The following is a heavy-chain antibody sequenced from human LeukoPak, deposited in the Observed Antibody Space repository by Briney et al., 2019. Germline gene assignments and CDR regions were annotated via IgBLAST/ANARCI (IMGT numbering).Heavy chain of an antibody. D-gene: IGHD5-24*01. Sequence: SETLSLTCAVYGGSFSGYYWSWIRQPPGKGLEWIGEINHSGSTNYNPSLKSRVTILVDTSKNQFSLKLSSVTAADTAVYYCARDKGRDGYNQGALGFTGMDVWGQGTTVTVSS. CDR1: GGSFSGYY. CDR2: INHSGST. CDR3: ARDKGRDGYNQGALGFTGMDV. J-gene: IGHJ6*02. V-gene: IGHV4-34*01.